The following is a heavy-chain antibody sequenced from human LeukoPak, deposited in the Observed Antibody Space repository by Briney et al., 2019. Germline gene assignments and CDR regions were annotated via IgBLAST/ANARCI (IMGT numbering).Heavy chain of an antibody. CDR2: IYSGGNT. J-gene: IGHJ4*02. V-gene: IGHV3-53*01. D-gene: IGHD5-18*01. Sequence: PGGSLRLSCTVSGFTVSSNSWSWVRQAPGKGLEWVSFIYSGGNTHYSDSVRGRFTISRDNSKNTLYLQMNSLRAEDAAIYYCAKGRTGFSYGYGIDYWGQGTLVTVSS. CDR1: GFTVSSNS. CDR3: AKGRTGFSYGYGIDY.